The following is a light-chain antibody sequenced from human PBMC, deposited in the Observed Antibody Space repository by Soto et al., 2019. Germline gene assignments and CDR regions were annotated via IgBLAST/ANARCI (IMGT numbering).Light chain of an antibody. CDR3: QQYGPSPWT. CDR2: DAS. Sequence: EIVLTQSPGTLSLSPGERATLSCRASQSVSRNSLAWLQQKPGQAPRLLIFDASSRATGIPDRFSGSGSGTDFTLTISRLEPEDFAVFYCQQYGPSPWTFGQGTKVDIK. J-gene: IGKJ1*01. V-gene: IGKV3-20*01. CDR1: QSVSRNS.